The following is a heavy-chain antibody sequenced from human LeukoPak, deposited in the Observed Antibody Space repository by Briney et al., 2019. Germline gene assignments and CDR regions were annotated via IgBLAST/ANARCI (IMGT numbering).Heavy chain of an antibody. CDR2: ISSSSSSI. CDR1: GFTFSTYS. Sequence: GGALRLSCAASGFTFSTYSMNWVRQAPGKGLEWVSSISSSSSSIYYADSVKGRFTISRDNAKDSLYLQMNSLRAEDTAVYYCARELVTSSYWGQGTLVTVSS. J-gene: IGHJ4*02. V-gene: IGHV3-21*01. D-gene: IGHD4-23*01. CDR3: ARELVTSSY.